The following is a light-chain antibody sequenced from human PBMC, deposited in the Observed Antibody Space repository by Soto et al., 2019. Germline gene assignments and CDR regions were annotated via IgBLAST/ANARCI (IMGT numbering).Light chain of an antibody. J-gene: IGKJ1*01. CDR1: QNVNSW. V-gene: IGKV1-5*01. Sequence: DIQMTQSPSTLSASVGDRVTIACRASQNVNSWLAWYQHKPGKAPKLLIYDASYLESGVPSRFSGSGAGTEFTLTISSLQPDDFATYYCQQYDRYWTFGQGTKVDIK. CDR3: QQYDRYWT. CDR2: DAS.